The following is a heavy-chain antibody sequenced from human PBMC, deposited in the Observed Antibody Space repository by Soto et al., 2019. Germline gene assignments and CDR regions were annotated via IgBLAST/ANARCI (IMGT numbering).Heavy chain of an antibody. CDR1: GFTFSSYA. D-gene: IGHD6-6*01. CDR2: ISGRGGST. CDR3: AKASVSGVAARRSYYYYYMDV. Sequence: EVQLLESGGGLVQPGGSLRLSCAASGFTFSSYAMSWVRQAPGKGLEWVSAISGRGGSTYYADSVKGRFTISRDNSKNTLYLQMNSLRAEDTAVYYCAKASVSGVAARRSYYYYYMDVWGKGTTVTVSS. J-gene: IGHJ6*03. V-gene: IGHV3-23*01.